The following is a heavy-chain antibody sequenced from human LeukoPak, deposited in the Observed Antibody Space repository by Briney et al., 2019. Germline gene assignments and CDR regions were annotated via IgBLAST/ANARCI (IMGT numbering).Heavy chain of an antibody. CDR2: IWYDGSNK. J-gene: IGHJ6*03. Sequence: PGGSLRLSCAASGFTFSSYGMHWVRQAPGKGLEWVAVIWYDGSNKYYADSVKGRFTISRDNSKNTLYLQMNSLRAEDTAVYYCAKDPYSSGWYPHYYSMDVWGKGTTVTVSS. CDR3: AKDPYSSGWYPHYYSMDV. D-gene: IGHD6-19*01. V-gene: IGHV3-33*06. CDR1: GFTFSSYG.